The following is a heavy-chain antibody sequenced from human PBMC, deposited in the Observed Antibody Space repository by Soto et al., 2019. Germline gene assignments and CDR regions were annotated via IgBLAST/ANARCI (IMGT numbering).Heavy chain of an antibody. CDR2: ISSYNGNT. Sequence: QVQLVQSGAEVKKPGASVKVSCKASGYTFITYGISWVRQAPGQGLDWMGWISSYNGNTIYAPKLQGRVTMTTDTTTTTAYMELRRPRSDDTSVYYRARDRPTWCIRARDYYYAMDVWGQGTTVTVSS. CDR3: ARDRPTWCIRARDYYYAMDV. D-gene: IGHD2-8*01. CDR1: GYTFITYG. J-gene: IGHJ6*02. V-gene: IGHV1-18*01.